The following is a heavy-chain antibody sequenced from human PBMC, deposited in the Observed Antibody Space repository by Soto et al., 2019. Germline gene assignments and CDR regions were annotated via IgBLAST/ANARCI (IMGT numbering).Heavy chain of an antibody. CDR3: ARDRTTSVDTAMVSYYYYGMDV. Sequence: SETLSLTCTVSGGSISSGGYYWSWVRQHPGKGLEWIGYIYYSGSTYYNPSLKSRVTISVDTSKNQFSLKLSSVTAADTAVYYCARDRTTSVDTAMVSYYYYGMDVWGQGTTVTVSS. V-gene: IGHV4-31*03. CDR2: IYYSGST. CDR1: GGSISSGGYY. J-gene: IGHJ6*02. D-gene: IGHD5-18*01.